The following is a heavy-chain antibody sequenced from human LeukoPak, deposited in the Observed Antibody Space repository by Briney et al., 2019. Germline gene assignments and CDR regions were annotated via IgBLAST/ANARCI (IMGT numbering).Heavy chain of an antibody. CDR2: ISGSGGST. Sequence: GGSLRLSCAASGFTFSSYAMSWVRQAPGKGLEWVSAISGSGGSTYYADSVKGRFTISRDNSKNTLYLQMNRLRAEDTAVYYCAKVLEYYVEPLYFDYWGQGTLVTVSS. V-gene: IGHV3-23*01. CDR3: AKVLEYYVEPLYFDY. J-gene: IGHJ4*02. CDR1: GFTFSSYA. D-gene: IGHD3-10*02.